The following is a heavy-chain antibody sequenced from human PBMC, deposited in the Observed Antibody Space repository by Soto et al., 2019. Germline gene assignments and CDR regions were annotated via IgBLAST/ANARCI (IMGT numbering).Heavy chain of an antibody. CDR2: IHHSGST. V-gene: IGHV4-4*02. Sequence: QVQLQESGPGLVKPSGTLSLTCAVSGGSISSTNWWTWVRQPPGKGLEWIAEIHHSGSTNYNPSLESRVTISIDKSNNQFSLKLKSVTAADTDVYYCARYDYGSGDDYDIDYWGQGTLVTVSS. D-gene: IGHD3-10*01. CDR3: ARYDYGSGDDYDIDY. J-gene: IGHJ4*02. CDR1: GGSISSTNW.